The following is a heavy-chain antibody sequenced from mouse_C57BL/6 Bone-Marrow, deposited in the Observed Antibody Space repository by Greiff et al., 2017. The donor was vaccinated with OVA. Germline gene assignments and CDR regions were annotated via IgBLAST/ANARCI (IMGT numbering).Heavy chain of an antibody. J-gene: IGHJ2*01. V-gene: IGHV5-4*01. D-gene: IGHD4-1*01. CDR2: ISDGGSYT. Sequence: EVQLQESGGGLVKPGGSLKLSCAASGFTFSSYAMSWVRQTPEKRLEWVATISDGGSYTYYPDNVKGRFTISRDNAKNNLYLQMSHLKSEDTAMYYCAPITGDYWGQGTTLTVSS. CDR3: APITGDY. CDR1: GFTFSSYA.